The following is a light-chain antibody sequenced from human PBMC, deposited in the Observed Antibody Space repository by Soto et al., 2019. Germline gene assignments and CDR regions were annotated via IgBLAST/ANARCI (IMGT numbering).Light chain of an antibody. CDR2: GAS. Sequence: EIVMTQSPTTVSVSPGERATLSCRATQNINTNLAWYQQKPGQAPRLLISGASTRATGIPARFSGSGSGTEFTLSISSLQSEDFAVYYCQQYHDWPLYTFGQGTKVDIK. J-gene: IGKJ2*01. CDR3: QQYHDWPLYT. CDR1: QNINTN. V-gene: IGKV3-15*01.